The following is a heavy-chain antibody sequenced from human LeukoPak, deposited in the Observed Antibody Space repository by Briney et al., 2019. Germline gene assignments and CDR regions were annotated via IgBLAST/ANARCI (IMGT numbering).Heavy chain of an antibody. Sequence: SETLSLTCTVSGGSFSSGSYYWSWIRQPAGKGLEWIVRIYTSRSTNYNPSRKSRVTISVDTSKNQFSLKLSSVTAADTAVYYCATLSSGYTDAIDYWGQGTLVTVSS. CDR3: ATLSSGYTDAIDY. J-gene: IGHJ4*02. D-gene: IGHD3-22*01. CDR2: IYTSRST. CDR1: GGSFSSGSYY. V-gene: IGHV4-61*02.